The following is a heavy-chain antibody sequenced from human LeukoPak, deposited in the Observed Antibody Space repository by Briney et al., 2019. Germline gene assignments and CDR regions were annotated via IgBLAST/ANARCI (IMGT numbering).Heavy chain of an antibody. CDR3: ARGPGAARLNWFDP. J-gene: IGHJ5*02. CDR1: GFTVSSNY. Sequence: GGSLRLSCAASGFTVSSNYMSWVRQAPGKGLEWVSVIYSGGSTYYADSVKGRFTISRHNSKNTLYLQMNSLRAEDTAVYYCARGPGAARLNWFDPWGQGTLVTVSS. CDR2: IYSGGST. V-gene: IGHV3-53*04. D-gene: IGHD6-6*01.